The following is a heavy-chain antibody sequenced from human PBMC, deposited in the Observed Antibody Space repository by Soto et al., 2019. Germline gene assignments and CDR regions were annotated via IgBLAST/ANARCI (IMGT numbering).Heavy chain of an antibody. J-gene: IGHJ3*02. V-gene: IGHV4-39*01. Sequence: SGTLALTCTVSGGSISRSGYYWGWIRQPPGKGLEWIGSIYYSGSTYYNPSLKSRVTISVDTSKNQFSLKLSSVTAADTAVYYCARQGDYGDSFDAFAICGQGTMVT. CDR3: ARQGDYGDSFDAFAI. D-gene: IGHD4-17*01. CDR2: IYYSGST. CDR1: GGSISRSGYY.